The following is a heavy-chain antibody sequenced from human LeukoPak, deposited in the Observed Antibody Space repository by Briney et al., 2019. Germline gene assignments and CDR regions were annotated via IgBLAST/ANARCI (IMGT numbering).Heavy chain of an antibody. Sequence: GDFLMICCKGAGYSFTSYWIGCVRETPGKGLEWIEIIYPGDYATRYRPSFQGQVPISADKSISPAYLQWSSLEASDTALYYCARRFYDSSGYTPPPCDYWGQGTLVTVSS. CDR1: GYSFTSYW. J-gene: IGHJ4*02. V-gene: IGHV5-51*01. D-gene: IGHD3-22*01. CDR3: ARRFYDSSGYTPPPCDY. CDR2: IYPGDYAT.